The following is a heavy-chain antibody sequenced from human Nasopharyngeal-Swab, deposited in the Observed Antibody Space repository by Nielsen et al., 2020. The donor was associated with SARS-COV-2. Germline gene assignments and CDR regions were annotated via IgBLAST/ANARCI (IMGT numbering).Heavy chain of an antibody. V-gene: IGHV4-59*08. Sequence: LETLSLTCTVSGGSISSYYWSWIRQPPGKGLEWIGYIYYSGSTNYNPSLKSRVTISVDTSKNQFSLKLSSVTAADTAVYYCARLYYDSSGYYYGRWGQGTLVTVSS. J-gene: IGHJ4*02. CDR1: GGSISSYY. CDR3: ARLYYDSSGYYYGR. D-gene: IGHD3-22*01. CDR2: IYYSGST.